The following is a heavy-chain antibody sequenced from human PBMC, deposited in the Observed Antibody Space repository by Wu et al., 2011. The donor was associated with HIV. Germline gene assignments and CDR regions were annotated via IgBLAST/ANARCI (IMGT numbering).Heavy chain of an antibody. D-gene: IGHD1-26*01. CDR2: ISTYSGNT. J-gene: IGHJ6*02. V-gene: IGHV1-18*01. CDR1: GYTFSTSG. CDR3: ARDDSGSSSFYGMDV. Sequence: LVQSGAEVKKPGASVKVSCKASGYTFSTSGVSWVRQAPGQGLEWMGWISTYSGNTKYAERLQGRVTMTTDTPVNTAYMELRGLRSDDTAVYYCARDDSGSSSFYGMDVWGQGTTVTVSS.